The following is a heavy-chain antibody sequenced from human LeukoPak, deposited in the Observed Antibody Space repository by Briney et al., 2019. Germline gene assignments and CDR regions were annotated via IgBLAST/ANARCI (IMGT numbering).Heavy chain of an antibody. CDR2: ISYDGSNK. J-gene: IGHJ5*02. D-gene: IGHD3-3*01. V-gene: IGHV3-30-3*01. CDR1: GFTFSSYA. CDR3: VRSYYDFWSGYRSNWFDP. Sequence: GGSLRLSCAASGFTFSSYAMHWVRQAPGKGLEWVAVISYDGSNKYYADSVKGRFTISRDNSKNTLYLQMNSLRAEDTAVYYCVRSYYDFWSGYRSNWFDPWGQGTLVTVSS.